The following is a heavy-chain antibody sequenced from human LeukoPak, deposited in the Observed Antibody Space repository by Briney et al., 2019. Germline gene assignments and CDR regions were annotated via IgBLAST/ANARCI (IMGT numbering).Heavy chain of an antibody. CDR2: ISAYNGNT. V-gene: IGHV1-18*01. CDR3: VRYGSGSLYDY. J-gene: IGHJ4*02. D-gene: IGHD3-10*01. CDR1: GYTFTTYV. Sequence: ASVKVSCKASGYTFTTYVISWVRQAPGQGLEWMGWISAYNGNTNYAQKFQGRVTMTTDTSTSTAYMELRSLTSDDTAVYYCVRYGSGSLYDYWGQGTLVTVSS.